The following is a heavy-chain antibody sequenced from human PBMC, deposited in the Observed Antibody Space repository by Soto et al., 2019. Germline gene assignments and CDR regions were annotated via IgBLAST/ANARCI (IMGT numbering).Heavy chain of an antibody. CDR1: GDSVSMNDAA. V-gene: IGHV6-1*01. CDR2: TYYRSKFYN. Sequence: SQTLSLTCAISGDSVSMNDAAWNWIRQSPSRGLECLGRTYYRSKFYNDYALSVKSRITINPDTSKNQFSLQLTSVTPEDTAVYYCAGGAPHRGIAMPLHRRENWFDPGGQGTLVTVSS. D-gene: IGHD6-13*01. CDR3: AGGAPHRGIAMPLHRRENWFDP. J-gene: IGHJ5*02.